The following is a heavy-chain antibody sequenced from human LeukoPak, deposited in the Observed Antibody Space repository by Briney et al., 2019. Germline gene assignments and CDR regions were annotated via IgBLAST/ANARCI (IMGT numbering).Heavy chain of an antibody. D-gene: IGHD3-9*01. CDR2: VSGDGSRK. CDR3: ARQAPYYDILTGYLGYYFDY. J-gene: IGHJ4*02. Sequence: GGSLRLSCSASGFTFSSYWMHWVRQTPGKGLVWVSRVSGDGSRKTYADFVRGRFTISRDNAKNSLYLQMNSLRAEDTAVYYCARQAPYYDILTGYLGYYFDYWGQGTLVTVSS. V-gene: IGHV3-74*01. CDR1: GFTFSSYW.